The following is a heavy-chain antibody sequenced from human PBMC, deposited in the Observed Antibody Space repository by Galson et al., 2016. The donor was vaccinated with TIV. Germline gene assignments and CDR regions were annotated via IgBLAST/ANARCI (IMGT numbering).Heavy chain of an antibody. CDR1: GYTFTVNY. CDR3: ARDAPAGNYPDTFDF. J-gene: IGHJ3*01. D-gene: IGHD1-7*01. Sequence: SVKVSCKASGYTFTVNYIHWVRQAPGQGLEWMGWINAFSGATNYAQKFQGRVTITRDTSLSTAYMELRSLRSDDTAVYYCARDAPAGNYPDTFDFWGQGTMVAASS. V-gene: IGHV1-2*02. CDR2: INAFSGAT.